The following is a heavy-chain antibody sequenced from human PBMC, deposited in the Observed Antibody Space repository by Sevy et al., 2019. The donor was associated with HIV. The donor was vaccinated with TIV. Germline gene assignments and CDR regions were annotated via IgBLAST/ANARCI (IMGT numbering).Heavy chain of an antibody. J-gene: IGHJ5*02. CDR3: AKDGGITISGSFDP. Sequence: GGSLRLSCAASGFTFSSYGMHWVRQAPGKGLEWVAFIRYDGSNKYYADSVKGRFTISRDNSKNTLYLQMNSLRAEDTAVYYCAKDGGITISGSFDPWGQGTLVTVSS. CDR2: IRYDGSNK. D-gene: IGHD3-3*01. CDR1: GFTFSSYG. V-gene: IGHV3-30*02.